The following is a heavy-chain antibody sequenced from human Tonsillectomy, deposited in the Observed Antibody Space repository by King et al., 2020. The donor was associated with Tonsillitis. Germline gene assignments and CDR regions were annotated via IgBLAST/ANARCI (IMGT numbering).Heavy chain of an antibody. V-gene: IGHV4-38-2*02. CDR2: IYHSGSS. CDR3: ARDLGYNWNYRIDY. Sequence: HVQLQESGPGLVKASETLSLTCSVSGSYISSGYYWGWIRQPPGKGLEWIGNIYHSGSSHYNPSLKSRLTISIDTSKNQFSLKLSSVTAADTAVYYCARDLGYNWNYRIDYWGQGTLVTVSS. CDR1: GSYISSGYY. D-gene: IGHD1-7*01. J-gene: IGHJ4*02.